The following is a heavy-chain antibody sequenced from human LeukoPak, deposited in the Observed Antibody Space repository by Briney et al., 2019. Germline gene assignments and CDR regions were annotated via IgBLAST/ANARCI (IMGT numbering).Heavy chain of an antibody. D-gene: IGHD6-13*01. J-gene: IGHJ4*02. CDR3: AKSSREGYSSSWYPPSDY. V-gene: IGHV3-30*18. CDR2: ISYDGSNK. Sequence: GGSLRLSCAASGFTFSSYGMHWVRQAPGKGLEWVAVISYDGSNKYYADSVKGRFTISRDNSKYTLYLQMNSLRAEDTAVYYCAKSSREGYSSSWYPPSDYWGQGTLVTVSS. CDR1: GFTFSSYG.